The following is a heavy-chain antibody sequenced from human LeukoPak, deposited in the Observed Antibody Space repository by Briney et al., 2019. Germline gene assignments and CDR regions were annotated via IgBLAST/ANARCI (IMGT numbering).Heavy chain of an antibody. CDR1: GFSFSSYG. D-gene: IGHD4-23*01. J-gene: IGHJ4*02. CDR3: AKPVGASSIAY. CDR2: IRNDGSNK. Sequence: GGSLRLSCAASGFSFSSYGMHWVRQAPGKGLEWVAFIRNDGSNKYYADSVKGRFTISRDNTKNTLYLQMNSLRAEDTAVYYCAKPVGASSIAYWGQGTLVTVSS. V-gene: IGHV3-30*02.